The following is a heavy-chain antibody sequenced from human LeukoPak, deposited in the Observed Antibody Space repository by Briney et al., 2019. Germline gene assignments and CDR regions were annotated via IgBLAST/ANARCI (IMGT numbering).Heavy chain of an antibody. D-gene: IGHD2-15*01. V-gene: IGHV3-23*01. CDR1: GFTFSNYA. Sequence: PGGSLRLSCAASGFTFSNYAMSWVRQAPGKGLEWVSGISGSDGTTYYADSVKGRFTISRDNSKNTLYLQMNSLRAEDTAVYYCAKDYLRYCSGGSCHNWFDPWGQGTLVTVSS. CDR3: AKDYLRYCSGGSCHNWFDP. J-gene: IGHJ5*02. CDR2: ISGSDGTT.